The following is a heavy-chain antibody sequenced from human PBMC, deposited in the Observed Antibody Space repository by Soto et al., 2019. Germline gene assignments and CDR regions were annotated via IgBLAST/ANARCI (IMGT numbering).Heavy chain of an antibody. V-gene: IGHV1-69*13. CDR3: ALSLWGDILTGYYTYYYYGMDV. D-gene: IGHD3-9*01. CDR1: GGTFSSYA. CDR2: IIPIFGTA. Sequence: SVKVSCKASGGTFSSYAISWVRQAPGQGLEWMGGIIPIFGTANYAQKFKGRVTITADESTSKAYMELSSLRSEDTAMYYCALSLWGDILTGYYTYYYYGMDVWGQGTTVTVSS. J-gene: IGHJ6*02.